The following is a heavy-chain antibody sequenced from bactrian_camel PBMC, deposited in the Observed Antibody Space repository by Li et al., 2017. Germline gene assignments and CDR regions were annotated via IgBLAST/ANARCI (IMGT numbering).Heavy chain of an antibody. CDR2: IDDVGSI. Sequence: QVQLVESGGGSVQPGGSLRLSCAAPVDSFYCIGWYRQTPGKEREAVAAIDDVGSISYANFAKGRFTISRDNAKSSVSLQMNNLKPDDGGTYYCAVAIRGMYGGTWLCHNRDGIDYWGEGTQVTVS. D-gene: IGHD7*01. CDR1: VDSFYC. J-gene: IGHJ7*01. V-gene: IGHV3S53*01.